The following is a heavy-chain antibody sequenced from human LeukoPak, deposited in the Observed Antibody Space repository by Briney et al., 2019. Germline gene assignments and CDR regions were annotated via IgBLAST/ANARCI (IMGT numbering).Heavy chain of an antibody. V-gene: IGHV4-39*01. CDR1: GASISSSSNF. J-gene: IGHJ4*02. Sequence: SETLSLTCTVSGASISSSSNFWGWIRQPPGKGLEWIGSISYSGSTYYKPSLKSRVTISVDTSKNQCSLKLSSVAAADTAVYYCARLTPYSGSPLGDYWGQGTLVTVSS. CDR3: ARLTPYSGSPLGDY. D-gene: IGHD1-26*01. CDR2: ISYSGST.